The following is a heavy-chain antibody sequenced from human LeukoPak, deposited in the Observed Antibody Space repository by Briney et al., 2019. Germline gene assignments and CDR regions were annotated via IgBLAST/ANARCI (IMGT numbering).Heavy chain of an antibody. CDR1: GGSISSYY. V-gene: IGHV4-59*01. Sequence: KPSETLSLTCTVSGGSISSYYWSWIRQPPGKGLEWIGYIYYSGSTNYNPSPKSRVTISVDTSKNQFSLKLSSVTAADTAVYYCARVQYYYDSSGYLLPGYFDYWGQGTLVTVSS. D-gene: IGHD3-22*01. CDR3: ARVQYYYDSSGYLLPGYFDY. J-gene: IGHJ4*02. CDR2: IYYSGST.